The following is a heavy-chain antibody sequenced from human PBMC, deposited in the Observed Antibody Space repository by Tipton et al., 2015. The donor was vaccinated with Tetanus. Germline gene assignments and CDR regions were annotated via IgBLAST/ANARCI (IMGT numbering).Heavy chain of an antibody. CDR1: GYSSTSHW. CDR2: IFPDDSDT. Sequence: QLVQSGADVKKPGESLKISCKASGYSSTSHWIGWVRQMPGKGLEWMGMIFPDDSDTRYSPSFQGHVTFSVDKSTSTVYLRWSSLKASDTAMYFCARMYSTSSPFDHWGQGTLVAVSS. V-gene: IGHV5-51*01. CDR3: ARMYSTSSPFDH. J-gene: IGHJ4*02. D-gene: IGHD6-6*01.